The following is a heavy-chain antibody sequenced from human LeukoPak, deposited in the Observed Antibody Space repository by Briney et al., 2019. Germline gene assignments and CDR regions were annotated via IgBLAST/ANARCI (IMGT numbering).Heavy chain of an antibody. CDR1: GYTFTSYG. Sequence: GASVKVSCKASGYTFTSYGISWVRQAPGQGLEWMGWISAYNGNTNYAQKLQGRVTMTTDTSTSTAYMELRSLRSDDTAVYYCARDLLGQQLVPDAFDIWGQGTMVTVSS. V-gene: IGHV1-18*01. D-gene: IGHD6-13*01. CDR2: ISAYNGNT. J-gene: IGHJ3*02. CDR3: ARDLLGQQLVPDAFDI.